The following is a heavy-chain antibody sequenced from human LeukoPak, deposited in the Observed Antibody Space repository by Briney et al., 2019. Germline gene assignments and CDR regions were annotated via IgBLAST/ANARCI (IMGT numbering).Heavy chain of an antibody. D-gene: IGHD4-17*01. J-gene: IGHJ4*02. CDR3: ARLNFGDDY. Sequence: PGGSLRLSCAASGFNVGSKHMNWVRHAPGKGLEWVSGIYPGGDSYYADSLKGRFIISRDISKSTVFLQMNSLRDEDTAVYHCARLNFGDDYWGQGALVTVSS. CDR2: IYPGGDS. CDR1: GFNVGSKH. V-gene: IGHV3-53*01.